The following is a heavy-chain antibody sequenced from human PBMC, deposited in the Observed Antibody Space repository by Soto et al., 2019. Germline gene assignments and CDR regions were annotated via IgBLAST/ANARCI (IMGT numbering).Heavy chain of an antibody. CDR1: GGSISSSSYY. CDR3: GRHRGRSYYDFLSVYYFPFLPYYSYQLDF. CDR2: IYYSGST. V-gene: IGHV4-39*01. D-gene: IGHD3-9*01. Sequence: SETLSLTCTVSGGSISSSSYYWGWIRQPPGKGLEWIGSIYYSGSTYYNPSLKSRVTISVDTSKNQFSLKLSSVTAADTAVYYWGRHRGRSYYDFLSVYYFPFLPYYSYQLDFRAKGTTV. J-gene: IGHJ6*03.